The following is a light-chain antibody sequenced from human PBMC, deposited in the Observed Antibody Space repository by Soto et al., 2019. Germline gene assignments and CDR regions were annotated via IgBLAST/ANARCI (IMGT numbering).Light chain of an antibody. V-gene: IGLV4-60*03. J-gene: IGLJ3*02. CDR3: ETWDTNTRV. CDR1: RGHSSYI. Sequence: QLVLTQSSSASASLGSSVKLTCTLSRGHSSYIIAWHQQQPGKAPRYLMKLEGSGSYNKGSGVPDRFSGSSSGAVRYLTISNLQSDDEADYYCETWDTNTRVFGGRTKLTVL. CDR2: LEGSGSY.